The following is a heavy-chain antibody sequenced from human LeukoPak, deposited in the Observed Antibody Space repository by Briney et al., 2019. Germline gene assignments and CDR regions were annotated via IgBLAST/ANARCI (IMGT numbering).Heavy chain of an antibody. CDR1: GYTFTGYY. Sequence: SVKVSCKASGYTFTGYYMHWVRQAPVQGLAWMGWINPNSGGTNYAQKFQGRVTMTRDTSISTAYMELSRLRSDDTAVYYCARTTYSSGWFDYWGQGTLVTVSS. CDR3: ARTTYSSGWFDY. V-gene: IGHV1-2*02. D-gene: IGHD6-19*01. CDR2: INPNSGGT. J-gene: IGHJ5*01.